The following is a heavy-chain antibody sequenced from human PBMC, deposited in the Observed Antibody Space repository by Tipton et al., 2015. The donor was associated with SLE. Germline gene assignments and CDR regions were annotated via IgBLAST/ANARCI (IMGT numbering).Heavy chain of an antibody. Sequence: TLSLTCTVSGGSISSTNYFWNWIRQPAGKTLERIGRIYAWGSTDYNPSLRSRVAMSLDTSKNQFSLRLDSVTAADTAVYYCARYADDYGDNAHALDIWGQGTMVIVSS. D-gene: IGHD4-17*01. V-gene: IGHV4-61*02. CDR2: IYAWGST. J-gene: IGHJ3*02. CDR3: ARYADDYGDNAHALDI. CDR1: GGSISSTNYF.